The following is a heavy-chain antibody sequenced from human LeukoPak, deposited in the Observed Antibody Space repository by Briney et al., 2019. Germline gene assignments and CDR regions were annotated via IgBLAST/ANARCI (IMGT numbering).Heavy chain of an antibody. J-gene: IGHJ6*03. V-gene: IGHV3-15*01. Sequence: PGGSLRLSCEASGFSFTNAWMNWVRLAPGKGLEWVGRLKSRVDGGAADYAAPVKGRFTISRDDSKDTLYLQMNSLKNEDTGIYYCAYLRPTADYYYCMDVWGKGTTVTVAS. D-gene: IGHD2-21*01. CDR2: LKSRVDGGAA. CDR3: AYLRPTADYYYCMDV. CDR1: GFSFTNAW.